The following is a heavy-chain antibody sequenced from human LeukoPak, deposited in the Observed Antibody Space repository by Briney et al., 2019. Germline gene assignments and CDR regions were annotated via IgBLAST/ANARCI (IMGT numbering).Heavy chain of an antibody. V-gene: IGHV3-74*03. J-gene: IGHJ4*02. CDR1: GFTFSTNW. CDR3: ARDLNGARDY. Sequence: GGSLRLSCAASGFTFSTNWMHWVRQAPGKGLVWVSRIDIDGTITSYADSVKGRFTISRDNAKNTLYLQMNSLRVEDTAVYYCARDLNGARDYWGQGTLVSVFS. D-gene: IGHD2-8*01. CDR2: IDIDGTIT.